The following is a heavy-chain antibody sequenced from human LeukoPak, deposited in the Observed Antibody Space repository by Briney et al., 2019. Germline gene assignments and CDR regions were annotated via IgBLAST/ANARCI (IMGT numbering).Heavy chain of an antibody. CDR2: IKSKTDGGTT. V-gene: IGHV3-15*07. CDR3: TTDYYDSSGYYVTLSD. J-gene: IGHJ4*02. D-gene: IGHD3-22*01. Sequence: GGSLRLSCAASGFTFSNAWMNWVRQAPGKGLEWVGRIKSKTDGGTTDYAAPVKGRFTISRDDSKNTLYLQMNSLKTEDTAVYYCTTDYYDSSGYYVTLSDWGQGTLVTVSS. CDR1: GFTFSNAW.